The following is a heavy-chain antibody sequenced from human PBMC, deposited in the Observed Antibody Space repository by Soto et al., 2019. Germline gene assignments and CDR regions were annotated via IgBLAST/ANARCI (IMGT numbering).Heavy chain of an antibody. J-gene: IGHJ3*02. CDR2: IYYSGST. CDR3: ARPAVGATDAFDI. CDR1: GGSISSCY. V-gene: IGHV4-59*08. Sequence: SETLSLTCTVSGGSISSCYWSWIRQPPGKGLEWIGYIYYSGSTNYNPSLKSRVTISVDTSKNQFSLKLSSVTAADTAVYYCARPAVGATDAFDIWGQGTMVTVSS. D-gene: IGHD2-15*01.